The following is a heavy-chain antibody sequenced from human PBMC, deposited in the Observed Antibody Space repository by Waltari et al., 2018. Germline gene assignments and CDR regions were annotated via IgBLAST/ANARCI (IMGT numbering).Heavy chain of an antibody. V-gene: IGHV1-69*14. Sequence: QVQLVQSGAEVKKPGSSVKVSCKASGGTFSSYAISWVRQAPGQGLEWMGGISPILCTAKYAQKFQGRVTITADKSTSTAYMELSSLRSEDTAVYYCARLIVVVIDAVDIWGKGTMVTVSS. CDR3: ARLIVVVIDAVDI. J-gene: IGHJ3*02. CDR1: GGTFSSYA. D-gene: IGHD3-22*01. CDR2: ISPILCTA.